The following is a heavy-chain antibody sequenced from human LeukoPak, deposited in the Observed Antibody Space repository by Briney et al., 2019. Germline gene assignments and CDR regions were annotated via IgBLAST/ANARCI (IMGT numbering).Heavy chain of an antibody. J-gene: IGHJ4*02. CDR3: VKGPGPTVNYYFDF. V-gene: IGHV3-64D*06. Sequence: GGSLRLSCSASGFTFSTYAMHWVRQAPGKGLEYVSAISTNGGTTYYAESSMGRFAISRDNSKNTLYLQMSSLRADDTAVYYCVKGPGPTVNYYFDFWGQGTLVTVSS. D-gene: IGHD4-17*01. CDR2: ISTNGGTT. CDR1: GFTFSTYA.